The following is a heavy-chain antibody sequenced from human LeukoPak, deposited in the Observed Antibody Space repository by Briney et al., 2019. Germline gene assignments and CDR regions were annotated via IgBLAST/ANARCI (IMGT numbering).Heavy chain of an antibody. CDR2: ISSSGSTI. J-gene: IGHJ4*02. D-gene: IGHD2-21*01. CDR3: AREALLFKFDY. Sequence: GGSLRLSCAASGFTFDNYEMNWVRQAPGKGLEWVSYISSSGSTIYYADSVKGRFTISRDSVKNSLYLQMNNLRVEDTAVYYCAREALLFKFDYWGQGTLVTVSS. CDR1: GFTFDNYE. V-gene: IGHV3-48*03.